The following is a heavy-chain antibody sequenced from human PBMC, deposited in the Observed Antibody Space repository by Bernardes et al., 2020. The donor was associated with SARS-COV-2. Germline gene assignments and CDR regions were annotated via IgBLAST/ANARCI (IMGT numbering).Heavy chain of an antibody. J-gene: IGHJ3*02. D-gene: IGHD3-22*01. V-gene: IGHV3-13*01. CDR3: ARAGYYDSSGEGAFDI. CDR2: IGTAGDT. CDR1: GFTFSSYD. Sequence: GGSLRLSCAASGFTFSSYDMHWVRQATGKGLEWVSAIGTAGDTYYPGSVKGRFTISRENAKNSLYLQMNSLRAGDTAVYYCARAGYYDSSGEGAFDIWGQETMVTVSS.